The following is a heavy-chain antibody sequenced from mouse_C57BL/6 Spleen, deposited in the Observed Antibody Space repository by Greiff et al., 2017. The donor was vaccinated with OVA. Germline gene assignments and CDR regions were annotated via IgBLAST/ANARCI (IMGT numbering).Heavy chain of an antibody. V-gene: IGHV1-53*01. D-gene: IGHD2-2*01. J-gene: IGHJ2*01. CDR3: ARGYYGYDEEFLYFDY. CDR1: GYTFTSYW. Sequence: QVQLQQPGTELVKPGASVKLSCKASGYTFTSYWMHWVKQRPGQGLEWIGNINPSNGGTNYNEKFKSKATLTVDKSSSPAYMQLSSLTSEDSAVYYCARGYYGYDEEFLYFDYWGQGTTLTVSS. CDR2: INPSNGGT.